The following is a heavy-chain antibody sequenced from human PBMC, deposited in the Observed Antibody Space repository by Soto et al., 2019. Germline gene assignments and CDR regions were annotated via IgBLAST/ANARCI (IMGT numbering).Heavy chain of an antibody. CDR2: IYYSGST. Sequence: SETLSLTCTVSGGSISSYYWSWIRQPPGKGLEWIGYIYYSGSTNYNPSLKSRVTISVDTSKNQFSLKLSSVTAADTAVYYCAGALITILGVVIQTYFDYGGQETRVTVSS. D-gene: IGHD3-3*01. J-gene: IGHJ4*02. V-gene: IGHV4-59*01. CDR3: AGALITILGVVIQTYFDY. CDR1: GGSISSYY.